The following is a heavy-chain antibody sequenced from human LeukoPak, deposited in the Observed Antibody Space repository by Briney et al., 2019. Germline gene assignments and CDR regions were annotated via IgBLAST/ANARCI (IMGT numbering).Heavy chain of an antibody. Sequence: GGSLRLSCAASGFTFSSYGMHWGRQAPGKGLEWVAFIRYDGSNKYYADSVKGRFTISRDNSKNTLYLQMNSLRAEDTAVYYCANTHRVVPAGWGQGILVAVSS. CDR2: IRYDGSNK. V-gene: IGHV3-30*02. CDR1: GFTFSSYG. CDR3: ANTHRVVPAG. J-gene: IGHJ4*02. D-gene: IGHD2-2*01.